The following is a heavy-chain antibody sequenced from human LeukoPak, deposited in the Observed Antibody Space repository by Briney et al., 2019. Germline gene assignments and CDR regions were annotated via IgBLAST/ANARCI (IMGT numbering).Heavy chain of an antibody. CDR3: ARGKTTKTYYFGSGSYSVWFDP. J-gene: IGHJ5*02. D-gene: IGHD3-10*01. CDR1: DESFSDYY. V-gene: IGHV4-34*01. CDR2: INRSGGT. Sequence: SETLSLTCAVYDESFSDYYWSWIRQPPGKGLEWIGGINRSGGTDYNPSLKGRVTISVDTSKNQFSLKLTSVTAADTAVYYCARGKTTKTYYFGSGSYSVWFDPWGQGTLVTVSS.